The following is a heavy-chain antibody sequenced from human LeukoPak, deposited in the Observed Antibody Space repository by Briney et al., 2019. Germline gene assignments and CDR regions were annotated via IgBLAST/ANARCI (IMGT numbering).Heavy chain of an antibody. CDR1: AFTFSSYW. Sequence: GGSLRLSCPASAFTFSSYWMSWVRQAPGKGLEWVANIKQDGSEKYSVDSVKGRFTISRENAKNSLYLQMNSLRAEDTAVYYCAREAARSGAYYYYYYMDVWGKGTTVTVSS. CDR2: IKQDGSEK. CDR3: AREAARSGAYYYYYYMDV. D-gene: IGHD6-6*01. V-gene: IGHV3-7*01. J-gene: IGHJ6*03.